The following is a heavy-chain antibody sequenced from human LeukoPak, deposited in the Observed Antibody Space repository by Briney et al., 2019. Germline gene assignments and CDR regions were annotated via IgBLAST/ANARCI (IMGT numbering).Heavy chain of an antibody. J-gene: IGHJ4*02. CDR3: VRDSSKWYYDF. V-gene: IGHV3-74*01. CDR1: GFTFSTYW. Sequence: GGSLRLSCAASGFTFSTYWIHWVRHAPGKGLLWVSYIKSDGSATNYADSVKGRFTISRDNAKNTVYLHLNSLRVEDTAVYYCVRDSSKWYYDFWGRGSLVTVSS. D-gene: IGHD6-13*01. CDR2: IKSDGSAT.